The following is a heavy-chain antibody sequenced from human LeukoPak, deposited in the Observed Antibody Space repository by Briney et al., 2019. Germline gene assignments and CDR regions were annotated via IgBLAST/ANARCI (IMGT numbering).Heavy chain of an antibody. Sequence: GGSLRLSCAASGFTLSDHYIDWVRQAPGKGLEWVGRSRNEANAYTTDYAASMKGRFTISRDDSKNPLYLQMNSLKTEDTAVYYCARVNGVYWYFDLWGRGTLVTVSS. CDR2: SRNEANAYTT. D-gene: IGHD3-10*01. J-gene: IGHJ2*01. CDR1: GFTLSDHY. V-gene: IGHV3-72*01. CDR3: ARVNGVYWYFDL.